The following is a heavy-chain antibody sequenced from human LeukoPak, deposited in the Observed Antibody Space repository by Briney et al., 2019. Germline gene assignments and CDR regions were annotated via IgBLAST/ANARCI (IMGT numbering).Heavy chain of an antibody. CDR1: GFTYSSYG. CDR3: AKVGRIAAPWWFDP. Sequence: PGRSLRLSCAAPGFTYSSYGLHWVRQAPAKGLAGVAVIWYDGSNKYYADSVKGRFTISRDNSKNTLYLQMNSLRAEDTAVYYCAKVGRIAAPWWFDPWGQGTLVTVSS. D-gene: IGHD6-13*01. CDR2: IWYDGSNK. V-gene: IGHV3-33*06. J-gene: IGHJ5*02.